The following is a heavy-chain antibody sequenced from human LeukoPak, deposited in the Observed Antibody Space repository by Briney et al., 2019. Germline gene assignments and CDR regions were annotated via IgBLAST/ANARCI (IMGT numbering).Heavy chain of an antibody. CDR3: TRLGYCGSTSCYDY. D-gene: IGHD2-2*01. Sequence: GGSLRLSCAASGFTFSGSAMHWVRQASGKGLEWVGRIRSKANSYATAYAASVKGRFTISRDDSKNTAYLQMNSLKTEDTAVYYCTRLGYCGSTSCYDYWGQGTLVTVSS. V-gene: IGHV3-73*01. CDR2: IRSKANSYAT. CDR1: GFTFSGSA. J-gene: IGHJ4*02.